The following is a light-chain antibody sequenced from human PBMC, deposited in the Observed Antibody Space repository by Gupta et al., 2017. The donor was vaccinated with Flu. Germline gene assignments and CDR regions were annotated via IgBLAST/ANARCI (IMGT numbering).Light chain of an antibody. CDR2: EVS. J-gene: IGKJ2*01. CDR1: QSLLHNDAKTY. CDR3: MQSIDLPYT. V-gene: IGKV2D-29*01. Sequence: VTPGQPASMSCKSGQSLLHNDAKTYLYWYLQKPGQPPELLIYEVSNRLSGVPDRFSGSGSGTDFTLKISRVEAEDSGVYYCMQSIDLPYTFGQGTKLEIK.